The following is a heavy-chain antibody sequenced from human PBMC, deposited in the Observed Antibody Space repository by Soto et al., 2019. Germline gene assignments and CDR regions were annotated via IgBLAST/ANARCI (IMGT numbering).Heavy chain of an antibody. J-gene: IGHJ4*02. CDR3: ARVYDFWSGYSNPFDY. CDR2: IRVYNGNT. CDR1: GYTFTSYG. V-gene: IGHV1-18*01. Sequence: ASVKVSCKASGYTFTSYGISWVRQAPGQGLEWMGWIRVYNGNTNYVQKLHGRVTMTTDTSMSTAYMELRSLRSDDTAVYYCARVYDFWSGYSNPFDYWGQGTLVTVSS. D-gene: IGHD3-3*01.